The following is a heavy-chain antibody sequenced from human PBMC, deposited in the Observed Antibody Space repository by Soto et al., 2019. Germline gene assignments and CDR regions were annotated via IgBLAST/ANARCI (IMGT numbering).Heavy chain of an antibody. CDR3: AREGSVPVGGSGGMDV. D-gene: IGHD3-10*01. CDR2: ISYDGSNK. Sequence: GGSLRLSCAASGFTFSSYAMHWVRQAPGKGLEWVAVISYDGSNKYYADSVKGRFTISRDNSKNTLYLQMNSLRAEDTAVYYCAREGSVPVGGSGGMDVWGQGTTVTVSS. V-gene: IGHV3-30-3*01. J-gene: IGHJ6*02. CDR1: GFTFSSYA.